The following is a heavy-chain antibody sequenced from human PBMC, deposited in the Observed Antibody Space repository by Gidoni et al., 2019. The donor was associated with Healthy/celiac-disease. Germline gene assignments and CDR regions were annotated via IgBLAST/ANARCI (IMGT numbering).Heavy chain of an antibody. J-gene: IGHJ4*02. CDR3: AKERNYDFWSGYEC. Sequence: QVQLVQSGAEVKMPRSSVKVCCMAPGGTFSSYAISWVRQAPGQGLEWMGGIITIFGTANYAQKFQSRVTITADESTSTAYMELSSLRSEDTAVYYCAKERNYDFWSGYECWGQGTLVTVSS. D-gene: IGHD3-3*01. CDR1: GGTFSSYA. V-gene: IGHV1-69*01. CDR2: IITIFGTA.